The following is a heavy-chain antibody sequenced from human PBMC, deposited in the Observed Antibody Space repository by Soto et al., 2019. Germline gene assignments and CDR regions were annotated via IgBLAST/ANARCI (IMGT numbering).Heavy chain of an antibody. CDR2: IYYSGST. CDR1: GGSIRGGGYY. J-gene: IGHJ6*02. Sequence: PSETLSLTCTVSGGSIRGGGYYWSWVRQCPRRGLEWIGNIYYSGSTYYNPSLKSRLAISVDTSKNQFSLNLSSVTAADTAVYYCARDRLMATAGTARHYFGLDVWGQGTTVTVSS. D-gene: IGHD5-18*01. V-gene: IGHV4-31*03. CDR3: ARDRLMATAGTARHYFGLDV.